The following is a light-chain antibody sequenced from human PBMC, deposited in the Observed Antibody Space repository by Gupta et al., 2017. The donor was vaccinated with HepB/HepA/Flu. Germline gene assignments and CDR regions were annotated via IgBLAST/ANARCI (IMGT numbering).Light chain of an antibody. CDR3: AGWEDRRSGRGVV. V-gene: IGLV1-47*01. J-gene: IGLJ2*01. CDR2: RNN. Sequence: QSVLTQPPPASRPPGQRVTISCSGGSSNIGSNYLSWYQQHPGTAPKLLICRNNKRPLGGSDRISGSKSGTSASLAISWLRSEDEAEYYCAGWEDRRSGRGVVFGGGTKLTVL. CDR1: SSNIGSNY.